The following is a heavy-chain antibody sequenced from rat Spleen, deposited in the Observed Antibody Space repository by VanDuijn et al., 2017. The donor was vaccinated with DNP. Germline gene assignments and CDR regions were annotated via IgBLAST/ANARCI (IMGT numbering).Heavy chain of an antibody. CDR2: ISYSGST. CDR1: GYSVTRNY. Sequence: EVQLQESGPGLVKPSQSLSLTCSVTGYSVTRNYWGWIRKFPGNKMEWIGHISYSGSTSSNPSLKSRISITRDISKNQLFLQVNSVTTEDTATYYCARWPGYNPPYAMDAWGQGTSVTVSS. CDR3: ARWPGYNPPYAMDA. V-gene: IGHV3-1*01. J-gene: IGHJ4*01. D-gene: IGHD1-4*01.